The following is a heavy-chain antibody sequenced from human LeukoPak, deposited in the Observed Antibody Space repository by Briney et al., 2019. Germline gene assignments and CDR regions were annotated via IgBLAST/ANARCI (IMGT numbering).Heavy chain of an antibody. CDR1: GGSISSDNYY. D-gene: IGHD3-22*01. J-gene: IGHJ4*02. Sequence: SETLSLTSTVSGGSISSDNYYWGWIRQPPGKGLEWIGTIYYSGSTFYNPSLKSRVTISVDTSKSQFSLKLSSVTAADTAVYYCARVYDSSAAYWGQGTLVTVSS. V-gene: IGHV4-39*01. CDR2: IYYSGST. CDR3: ARVYDSSAAY.